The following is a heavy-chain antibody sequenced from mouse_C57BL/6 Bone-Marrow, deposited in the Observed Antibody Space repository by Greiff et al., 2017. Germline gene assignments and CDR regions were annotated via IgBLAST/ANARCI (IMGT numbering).Heavy chain of an antibody. D-gene: IGHD1-1*01. Sequence: QSSQTLSLACTISGISLSTSGMGLRWLRKPSGKALEWLASIWNNDNYYNPSLKRRLTISKETSNYQGFLKLTSVDTADSATYYGSWRAGYYGSSHFDVWGTGTTVTVSS. V-gene: IGHV8-2*01. J-gene: IGHJ1*03. CDR1: ISLSTSGMGL. CDR3: WRAGYYGSSHFDV. CDR2: WNNDNY.